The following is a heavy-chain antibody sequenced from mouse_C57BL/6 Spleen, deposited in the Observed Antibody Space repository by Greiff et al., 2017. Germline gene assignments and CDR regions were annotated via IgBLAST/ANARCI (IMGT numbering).Heavy chain of an antibody. CDR2: IHPNSGST. V-gene: IGHV1-64*01. D-gene: IGHD2-3*01. J-gene: IGHJ2*01. CDR1: GYTFTSYW. Sequence: QVQLQQPGAELVKPGASVKLSCKASGYTFTSYWMHWVKQRPGQGLEWIGMIHPNSGSTNYNEKFKGKATLTVDKSSSTAYMQLSSLTSEDTAVYYCARGDGYSDYWGQGTTLTVSS. CDR3: ARGDGYSDY.